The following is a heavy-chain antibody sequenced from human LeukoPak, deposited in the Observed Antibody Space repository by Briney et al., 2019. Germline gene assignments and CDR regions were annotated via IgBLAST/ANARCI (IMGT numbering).Heavy chain of an antibody. CDR1: GDSISSRTYY. CDR2: IYYSGST. V-gene: IGHV4-39*07. CDR3: ARSSYYYGSGLNFDY. D-gene: IGHD3-10*01. Sequence: SETLSLTCTVSGDSISSRTYYWGWIRQPPGKGLEWIGSIYYSGSTYYNPSLKSRVTISLDTSKKQISLKLSSVTAADTAVYYCARSSYYYGSGLNFDYWGQGTLVTVSS. J-gene: IGHJ4*02.